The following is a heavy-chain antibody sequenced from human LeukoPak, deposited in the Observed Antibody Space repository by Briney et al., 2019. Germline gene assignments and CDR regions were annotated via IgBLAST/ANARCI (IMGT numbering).Heavy chain of an antibody. J-gene: IGHJ3*01. CDR1: GFTFNNNA. CDR2: INGGGDGT. V-gene: IGHV3-23*01. D-gene: IGHD2-2*01. CDR3: ARCTASCYANAFDV. Sequence: GGSLRLSCAASGFTFNNNAMSWVRQAPGKGLEWVSAINGGGDGTEYADSVKGRFTISRDNSKNTLYLQMNSLRPEDTAVYYCARCTASCYANAFDVWGQGTLLTVSS.